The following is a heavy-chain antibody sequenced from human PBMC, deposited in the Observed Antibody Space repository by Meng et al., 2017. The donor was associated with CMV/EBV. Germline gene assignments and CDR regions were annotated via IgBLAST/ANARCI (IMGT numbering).Heavy chain of an antibody. CDR3: AREAAWGGRQELTHNHDH. V-gene: IGHV1-2*02. D-gene: IGHD1-14*01. J-gene: IGHJ5*02. Sequence: ASVKVSCKSSGYTFTGYYMHWMRQAPGQGLEWMGWVNPNSGGTNYAQRFQGRVTMTRDTSSSTAYMELSRLTSDDTAVYYCAREAAWGGRQELTHNHDHWGKETLVTVS. CDR2: VNPNSGGT. CDR1: GYTFTGYY.